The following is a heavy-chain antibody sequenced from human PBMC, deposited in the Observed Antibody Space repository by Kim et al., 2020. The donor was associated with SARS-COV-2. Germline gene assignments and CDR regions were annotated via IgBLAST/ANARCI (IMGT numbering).Heavy chain of an antibody. CDR3: TRGDPFMITFVQPPVGAFDV. CDR2: SGTADDT. Sequence: GGSLRLSCAISGFTFGGYDMHWVRQVRGKGLEWVAASGTADDTYYSDSVKGRFIISRDNGKNSLYLQMNSLRAGDTAVYYCTRGDPFMITFVQPPVGAFDVWGQGAMVTVSS. V-gene: IGHV3-13*01. CDR1: GFTFGGYD. D-gene: IGHD3-16*01. J-gene: IGHJ3*01.